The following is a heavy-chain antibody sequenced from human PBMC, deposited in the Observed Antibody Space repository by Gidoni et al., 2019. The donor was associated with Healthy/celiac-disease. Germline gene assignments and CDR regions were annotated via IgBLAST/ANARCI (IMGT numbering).Heavy chain of an antibody. V-gene: IGHV3-33*01. CDR3: ARLSIAARVHYGMDV. Sequence: QVQLVESGGGVVQPGRSLRLSCAASGFPFSSYGMHWVRQAPGKGLEWVAVIWYDGSNKYYADSVKGRFTISRDNSKNTLYLQMNSLRAEDTAVYYCARLSIAARVHYGMDVWGQGTTVTVSS. CDR1: GFPFSSYG. J-gene: IGHJ6*02. D-gene: IGHD6-6*01. CDR2: IWYDGSNK.